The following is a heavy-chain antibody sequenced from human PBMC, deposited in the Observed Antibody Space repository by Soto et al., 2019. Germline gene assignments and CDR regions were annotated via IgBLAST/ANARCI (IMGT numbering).Heavy chain of an antibody. Sequence: QVHLVESGGGVVKPAGSLRLSCAASGFTFSDYFMSWIRQAPGKGLEWVSFISGSGDNIKYADSVKGRFTISRDNAKNSLYLQMNSLRDEDTAVYYCVRDPARIVVVPRVDGDNWFDPWGQGTLVTVSS. CDR1: GFTFSDYF. CDR2: ISGSGDNI. V-gene: IGHV3-11*04. D-gene: IGHD2-2*01. CDR3: VRDPARIVVVPRVDGDNWFDP. J-gene: IGHJ5*02.